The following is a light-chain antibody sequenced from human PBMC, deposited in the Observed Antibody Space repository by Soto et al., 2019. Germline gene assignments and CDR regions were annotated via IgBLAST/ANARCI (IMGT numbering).Light chain of an antibody. CDR2: DAS. V-gene: IGKV1-5*01. Sequence: DSQMTQSPSSLSASVGDRVTMTCRASQSISSWLAWYQQKPGKAPKLLIYDASSLESGVPSRFSGSGSGTEFTLTISSLQPDDFATYYCQQYNSYSWKFGQGTKVDIK. CDR3: QQYNSYSWK. CDR1: QSISSW. J-gene: IGKJ1*01.